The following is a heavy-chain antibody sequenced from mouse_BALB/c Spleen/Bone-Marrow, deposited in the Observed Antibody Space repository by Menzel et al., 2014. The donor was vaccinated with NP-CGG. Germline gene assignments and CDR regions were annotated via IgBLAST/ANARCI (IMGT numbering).Heavy chain of an antibody. D-gene: IGHD2-5*01. CDR3: ARGYSNNYAMDY. CDR2: INTYFGDI. V-gene: IGHV1S137*01. J-gene: IGHJ4*01. CDR1: GYTFTDYA. Sequence: VQLVESGAELVRPGVSVKISCKGSGYTFTDYAMHWVKQSHAESLEWIGVINTYFGDISYNQKFKGKATIAVDKTSRTVYMELARLIAEDSAIYYCARGYSNNYAMDYWGQGTSVTVSS.